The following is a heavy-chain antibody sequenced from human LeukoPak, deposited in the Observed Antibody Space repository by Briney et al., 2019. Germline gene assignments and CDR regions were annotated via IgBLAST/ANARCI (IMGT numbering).Heavy chain of an antibody. D-gene: IGHD1-26*01. V-gene: IGHV4-39*01. J-gene: IGHJ4*02. CDR1: GGSISSSSYY. CDR2: IYYSGNT. Sequence: PSETLSLTCTVSGGSISSSSYYWGWVRQPPGEGLEWIGSIYYSGNTYYNPSLKSRVTISVDTSKNQFSLKLSSVTAADTAMYYCARFYSGSYSYYFDYWGQGTLVTVSS. CDR3: ARFYSGSYSYYFDY.